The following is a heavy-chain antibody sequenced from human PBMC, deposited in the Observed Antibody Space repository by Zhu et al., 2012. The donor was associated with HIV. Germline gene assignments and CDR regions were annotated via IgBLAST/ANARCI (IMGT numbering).Heavy chain of an antibody. Sequence: QVQLRESGPGLVKPSETLSLTCTVSGYSISSGHYWGWIRQPPGKGLEWIGNMFHGGSTYYNPSLKSRVIISGDTSKNQFSLKLSSVTAADTAVYYCARAVSKSGWFGNFDYWGQGTPVTVSS. CDR3: ARAVSKSGWFGNFDY. CDR2: MFHGGST. D-gene: IGHD6-19*01. V-gene: IGHV4-38-2*02. CDR1: GYSISSGHY. J-gene: IGHJ4*02.